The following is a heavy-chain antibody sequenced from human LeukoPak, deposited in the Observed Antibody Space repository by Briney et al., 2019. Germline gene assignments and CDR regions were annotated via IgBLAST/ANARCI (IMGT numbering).Heavy chain of an antibody. J-gene: IGHJ6*02. CDR2: INHSGST. V-gene: IGHV4-30-4*08. CDR1: GGSISSGDYY. Sequence: PSQTLSLTCTVSGGSISSGDYYWSWIRQPPGKGLEWIGEINHSGSTNYNPSLKSRVTISVDTSKNQFSLKLSSGTAADTAVYYCARGGLDSILGITIFGVVTNPLYYYYGMDVWGQGTTVTVSS. CDR3: ARGGLDSILGITIFGVVTNPLYYYYGMDV. D-gene: IGHD3-3*01.